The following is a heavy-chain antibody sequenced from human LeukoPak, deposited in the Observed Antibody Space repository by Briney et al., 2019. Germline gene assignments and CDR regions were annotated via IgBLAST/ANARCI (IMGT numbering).Heavy chain of an antibody. Sequence: GGSLRLSCAAPGFTFSNYAMNWVRQAPGKGLEWVSGIRVNDNTYYADSVKGRFTISRDNSESTLYLQMSGLRTEDTAVYYCAKGTGDTGYYFDYWGQGTLVTVSS. CDR1: GFTFSNYA. V-gene: IGHV3-23*01. J-gene: IGHJ4*02. D-gene: IGHD7-27*01. CDR2: IRVNDNT. CDR3: AKGTGDTGYYFDY.